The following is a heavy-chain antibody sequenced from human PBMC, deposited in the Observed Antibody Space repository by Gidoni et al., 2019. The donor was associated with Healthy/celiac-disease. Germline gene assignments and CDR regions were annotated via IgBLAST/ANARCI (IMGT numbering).Heavy chain of an antibody. J-gene: IGHJ6*02. V-gene: IGHV3-30-3*01. Sequence: VAVISSDGSNKYYADSVKGRFTISRDNSKNTLYLQMNSLRAEDTAVYYCARDKGSSWYHPYYYYGMDVWGQGTTVTVSS. CDR3: ARDKGSSWYHPYYYYGMDV. CDR2: ISSDGSNK. D-gene: IGHD6-13*01.